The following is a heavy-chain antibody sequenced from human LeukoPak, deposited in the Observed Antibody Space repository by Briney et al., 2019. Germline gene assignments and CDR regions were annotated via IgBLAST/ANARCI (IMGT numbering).Heavy chain of an antibody. Sequence: PGGSLRLSCAASGFTFSSNWMSRVRQAPGKGLELVANIKQDGSEKFYVDSVKGRFTISRDNARNSLYLQMNSLRADDTAVYYCATYNWNDEVYWGQGTLVTVSS. CDR3: ATYNWNDEVY. V-gene: IGHV3-7*02. CDR1: GFTFSSNW. J-gene: IGHJ4*02. D-gene: IGHD1-1*01. CDR2: IKQDGSEK.